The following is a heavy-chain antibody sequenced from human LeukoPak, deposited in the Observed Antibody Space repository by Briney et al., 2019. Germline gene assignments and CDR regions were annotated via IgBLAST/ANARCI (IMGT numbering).Heavy chain of an antibody. D-gene: IGHD6-19*01. CDR3: AKDVETVADHFDL. CDR1: GITFRSYG. CDR2: IWYDGSKT. J-gene: IGHJ2*01. V-gene: IGHV3-30*02. Sequence: GGSLRLSCAASGITFRSYGMHWVRQAPGKGLEWVTFIWYDGSKTFYADSVKGRFTISRDNSKNTLYLQMNSLRGEDTALYYCAKDVETVADHFDLWGRGTLVTVSS.